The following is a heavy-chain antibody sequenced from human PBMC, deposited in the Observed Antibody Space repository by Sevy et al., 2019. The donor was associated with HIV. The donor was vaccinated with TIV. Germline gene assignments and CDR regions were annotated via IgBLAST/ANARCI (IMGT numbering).Heavy chain of an antibody. CDR3: AREGSYGDHDYQYYYVMDV. CDR1: GFSFRSYW. J-gene: IGHJ6*02. Sequence: GGSLRLSCAASGFSFRSYWMSWVRQAPGKGLEWVANIRQDGSEKYDVHFVKGRFTISRDNAENSLYLQMNSLRAEDTAVYYCAREGSYGDHDYQYYYVMDVWGQGTTVTVSS. V-gene: IGHV3-7*01. D-gene: IGHD4-17*01. CDR2: IRQDGSEK.